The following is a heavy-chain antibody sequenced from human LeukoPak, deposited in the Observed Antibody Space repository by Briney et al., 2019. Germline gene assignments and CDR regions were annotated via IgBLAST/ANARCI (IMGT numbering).Heavy chain of an antibody. V-gene: IGHV4-39*01. Sequence: PSETLSLTCTVSGGSISSSSYYWGWIRQPPGKGLEWIGSIYYSGSTYYNPSLKSRVTISVDTSKNQFSLKLSSVTAADTAVYFCAGQFGTRDKASPMGVWGKGATVTVSS. CDR2: IYYSGST. CDR1: GGSISSSSYY. CDR3: AGQFGTRDKASPMGV. D-gene: IGHD5-18*01. J-gene: IGHJ6*03.